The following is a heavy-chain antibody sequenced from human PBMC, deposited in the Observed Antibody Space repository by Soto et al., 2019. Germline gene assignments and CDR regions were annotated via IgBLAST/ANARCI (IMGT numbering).Heavy chain of an antibody. CDR1: GFTFSNFE. V-gene: IGHV3-48*03. CDR3: ARQAARNYIDS. D-gene: IGHD6-6*01. Sequence: GGSLRLSCAASGFTFSNFEMHWVRQAPGKGLEWVSYINTAGSTKYYADSVRGRFTISRDNAENSVYLQMDSLRADDTAVYYCARQAARNYIDSWGQGNSVTVSS. CDR2: INTAGSTK. J-gene: IGHJ4*02.